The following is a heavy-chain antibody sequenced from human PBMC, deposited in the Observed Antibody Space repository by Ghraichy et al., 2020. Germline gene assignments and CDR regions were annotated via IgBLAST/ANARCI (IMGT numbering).Heavy chain of an antibody. CDR3: ARVPNYGDSEYYFDY. J-gene: IGHJ4*02. CDR1: GFTFSSYG. V-gene: IGHV3-33*01. CDR2: IWYDGSNK. D-gene: IGHD4-17*01. Sequence: GESLNISCAASGFTFSSYGMHWVRQAPGKGLEWVAVIWYDGSNKYYADSVKGRFTISIDNSKNTLYLQMNSLRAEDTAVYYCARVPNYGDSEYYFDYWGQGTLVTVSS.